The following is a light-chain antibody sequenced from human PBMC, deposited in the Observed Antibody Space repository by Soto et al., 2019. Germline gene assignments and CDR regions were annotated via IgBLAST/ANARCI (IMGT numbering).Light chain of an antibody. V-gene: IGLV2-14*01. CDR3: SSYSSTGAQV. CDR1: NSDVGGYNY. CDR2: EVN. J-gene: IGLJ1*01. Sequence: QSVLTQPASVSGSPGQSITISCTGTNSDVGGYNYVSWYQQHPGKAPKLVIYEVNNRPSRVSDRFFGSKSGNTASLTISGLQTEDEADYYCSSYSSTGAQVFGAAPKVTVL.